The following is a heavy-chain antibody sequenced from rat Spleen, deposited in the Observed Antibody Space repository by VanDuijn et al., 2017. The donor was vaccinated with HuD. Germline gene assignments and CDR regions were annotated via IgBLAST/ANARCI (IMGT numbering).Heavy chain of an antibody. V-gene: IGHV2-45*01. J-gene: IGHJ2*01. Sequence: QVQLMESGPGLVQPSETLSLTCTVSGFSLTSYNVHWVRQPPGKGLEWMGVMWSGGSTDYNSALKARLSISGDTSKNQVFLKMNSLQSEDTTTYYCARDYYDGTYYSPWGYYFDYWGQGVMVTVSS. CDR1: GFSLTSYN. CDR3: ARDYYDGTYYSPWGYYFDY. CDR2: MWSGGST. D-gene: IGHD1-12*02.